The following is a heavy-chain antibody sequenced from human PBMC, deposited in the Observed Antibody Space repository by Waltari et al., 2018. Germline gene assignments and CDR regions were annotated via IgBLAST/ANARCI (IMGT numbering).Heavy chain of an antibody. Sequence: QVQLQESGPGLVKPSGTLSLTCAVSGLSLRTNNWWSWVRQPPGKGLEWIGEIYHSGSTTYNPSLESRVAISVDKSKHQFPLKVRSVIAADTAVYYCAGVAVPAVTTNWFDPWSQGTLVTVSS. CDR2: IYHSGST. D-gene: IGHD2-2*01. CDR3: AGVAVPAVTTNWFDP. J-gene: IGHJ5*02. V-gene: IGHV4-4*02. CDR1: GLSLRTNNW.